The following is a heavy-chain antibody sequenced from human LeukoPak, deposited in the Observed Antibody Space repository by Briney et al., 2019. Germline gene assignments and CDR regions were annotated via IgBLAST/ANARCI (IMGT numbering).Heavy chain of an antibody. CDR1: GGSVSSYY. CDR3: ARERCSSTSCYPWFDP. V-gene: IGHV4-59*02. Sequence: SETLSLTFTVSGGSVSSYYWSWIRQPPGKGLEWIGYIYYSGSTNYNPSLKSRVTISVDTSKNQFSLKLSSVTAADTAVYYCARERCSSTSCYPWFDPWGQGTLVTVSS. J-gene: IGHJ5*02. D-gene: IGHD2-2*01. CDR2: IYYSGST.